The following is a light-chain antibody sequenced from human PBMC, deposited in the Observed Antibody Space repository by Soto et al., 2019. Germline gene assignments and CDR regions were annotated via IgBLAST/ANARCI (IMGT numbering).Light chain of an antibody. V-gene: IGKV1-39*01. J-gene: IGKJ1*01. CDR2: AAS. CDR3: QQGWT. CDR1: QSISSY. Sequence: DIQMTQSPSSLSASVVDRVTITCRASQSISSYLNWYQQKPGKAPKLLIYAASSLQSGVPSRFSGSGSGTDFTLTISSLQPEDFATYYCQQGWTFGQGTKVDIK.